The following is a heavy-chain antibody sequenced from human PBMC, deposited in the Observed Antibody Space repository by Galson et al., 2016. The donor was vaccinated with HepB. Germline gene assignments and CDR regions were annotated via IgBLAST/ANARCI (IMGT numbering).Heavy chain of an antibody. CDR2: IWYDRGKE. CDR3: ARGSSSRSIYYHYYYTMDV. V-gene: IGHV3-33*01. J-gene: IGHJ6*02. D-gene: IGHD6-6*01. Sequence: SLRLSCAASGFTFSHYGMHWVRQAPGKGLEWVAVIWYDRGKEYYTESVKGRFTISRDNSKNTLYLEMNTLRVEDTAVYFCARGSSSRSIYYHYYYTMDVWGQGTTVTVSS. CDR1: GFTFSHYG.